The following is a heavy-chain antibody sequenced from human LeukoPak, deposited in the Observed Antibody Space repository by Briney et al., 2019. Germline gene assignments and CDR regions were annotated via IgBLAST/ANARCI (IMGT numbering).Heavy chain of an antibody. Sequence: PSETLSLTCAVYGESFSGYSWSWFRQPPGKGLEWIGEVIHGGSSNYNPALKSRVTISVDTSKNQFSLKLSSVTAADTAVYYCARHRSGWLQSSFDYWGQGTLVTVSS. CDR2: VIHGGSS. V-gene: IGHV4-34*12. J-gene: IGHJ4*02. CDR3: ARHRSGWLQSSFDY. CDR1: GESFSGYS. D-gene: IGHD5-24*01.